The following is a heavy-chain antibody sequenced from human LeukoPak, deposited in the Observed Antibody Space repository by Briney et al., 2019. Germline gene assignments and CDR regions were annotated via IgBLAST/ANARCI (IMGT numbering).Heavy chain of an antibody. D-gene: IGHD5-24*01. V-gene: IGHV4-4*07. CDR1: GGSISSYY. CDR3: ARGRGATILGGTRWFDP. J-gene: IGHJ5*02. Sequence: SETLSLTCTVSGGSISSYYWSWIRQPAGKGLEWIGRIYTSGSTNYNPSLKSRVTMSVDTSKNQFSLKLSSVTAADTAVYYCARGRGATILGGTRWFDPWGQGTLVTVSS. CDR2: IYTSGST.